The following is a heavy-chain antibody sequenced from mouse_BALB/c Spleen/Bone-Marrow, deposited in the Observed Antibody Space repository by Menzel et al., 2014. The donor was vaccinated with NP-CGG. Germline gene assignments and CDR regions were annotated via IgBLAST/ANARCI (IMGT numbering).Heavy chain of an antibody. D-gene: IGHD1-1*01. Sequence: EVHLVESGPELVKPGASMKISCKASGYSFTGYTMNWVKQSHGKNLEWIGLINPYNGGTSYNQKFMGKATLTVDKSSSTAYMELLSLTSEDSAVYYCARWDYYGYAMDYWGQRTSVTVSS. CDR3: ARWDYYGYAMDY. CDR2: INPYNGGT. V-gene: IGHV1-18*01. CDR1: GYSFTGYT. J-gene: IGHJ4*01.